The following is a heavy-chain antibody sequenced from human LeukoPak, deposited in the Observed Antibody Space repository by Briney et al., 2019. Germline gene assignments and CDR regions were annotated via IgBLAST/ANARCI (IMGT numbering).Heavy chain of an antibody. Sequence: SETLSLTCAVYGGSFSGYYWSWIRQPPGKGLEWIGEINHSGSTNYNPSLKSRVTISVDTSKNQFSLKLSSVTAAGTAVYYCARTVRYYYYMDVWGKGTTVTISS. CDR1: GGSFSGYY. J-gene: IGHJ6*03. D-gene: IGHD4-11*01. CDR3: ARTVRYYYYMDV. V-gene: IGHV4-34*01. CDR2: INHSGST.